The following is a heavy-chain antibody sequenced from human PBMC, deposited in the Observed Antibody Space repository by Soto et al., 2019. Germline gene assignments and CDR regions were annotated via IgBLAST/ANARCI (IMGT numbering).Heavy chain of an antibody. J-gene: IGHJ4*02. CDR2: ISGSGGST. D-gene: IGHD6-19*01. CDR1: GFTFSSYA. Sequence: WGSLRLSCAASGFTFSSYARSWVRQAPGKGLEWVSAISGSGGSTYYADSVKGRFTISRDNSKNTLYLQMNSLRSEDTAVYYCAKWAYDSSCWYVDYWGQGTLVTVSS. V-gene: IGHV3-23*01. CDR3: AKWAYDSSCWYVDY.